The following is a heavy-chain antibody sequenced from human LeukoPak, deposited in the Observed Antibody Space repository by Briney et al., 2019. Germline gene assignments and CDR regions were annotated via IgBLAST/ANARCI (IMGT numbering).Heavy chain of an antibody. V-gene: IGHV3-7*01. D-gene: IGHD6-6*01. CDR1: GFTFSSYW. Sequence: GGSLRLSCAASGFTFSSYWMHWVRQAPGKGLEWVANIKQDGSEKYYVDSVKGRFTISRDNAKNSLYLQMNSLRVEDTAIYYCARGGAARPDYWGQGTLVTVSS. J-gene: IGHJ4*02. CDR2: IKQDGSEK. CDR3: ARGGAARPDY.